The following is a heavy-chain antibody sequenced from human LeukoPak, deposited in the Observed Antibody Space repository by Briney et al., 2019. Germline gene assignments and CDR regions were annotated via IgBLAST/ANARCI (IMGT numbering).Heavy chain of an antibody. CDR3: AREWYDFWSGYYIPYNWFDP. J-gene: IGHJ5*02. V-gene: IGHV1-2*02. CDR2: INPNSGGT. CDR1: VYTFTGYY. D-gene: IGHD3-3*01. Sequence: GASVKVSCKASVYTFTGYYMHWVRQAPGQGLEWMGWINPNSGGTNYAQKFQGRVTMTRDTSISTAYMELSRLRSDDTAVYYCAREWYDFWSGYYIPYNWFDPWGQGTLVTVSS.